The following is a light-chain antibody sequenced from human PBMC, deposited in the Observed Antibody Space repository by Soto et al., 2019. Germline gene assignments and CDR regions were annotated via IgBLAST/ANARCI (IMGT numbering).Light chain of an antibody. CDR3: SSYTSSSSWV. V-gene: IGLV2-14*02. CDR1: SSDVGSYNL. CDR2: EVN. J-gene: IGLJ3*02. Sequence: QSALTQPASVSGSPGQSITISCTGTSSDVGSYNLVSWYQQHPGKAPKLIIYEVNKRPSGVSNRFSGSKSGNTASLTISGLQAEDEADYYCSSYTSSSSWVFGGGTKLTVL.